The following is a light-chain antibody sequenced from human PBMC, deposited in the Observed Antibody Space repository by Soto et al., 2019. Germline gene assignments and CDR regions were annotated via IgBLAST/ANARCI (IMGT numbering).Light chain of an antibody. J-gene: IGKJ1*01. Sequence: EIVLTHSPGTLSLSPGERATLSCRASQSVSSSYLAWYQQKPGQAPRLLIYGASSRATGIPDRFSGSGSGKDFALTISRLEPEDFAVYYCPQYGSSPRTVGHGPKVDIK. V-gene: IGKV3-20*01. CDR1: QSVSSSY. CDR3: PQYGSSPRT. CDR2: GAS.